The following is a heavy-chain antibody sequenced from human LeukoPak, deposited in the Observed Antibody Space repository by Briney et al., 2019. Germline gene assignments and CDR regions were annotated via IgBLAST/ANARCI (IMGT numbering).Heavy chain of an antibody. J-gene: IGHJ6*02. D-gene: IGHD6-19*01. CDR1: GFTFSNYG. V-gene: IGHV3-30*18. CDR2: ISYDGSNK. CDR3: AKGAVAWGYYGMDV. Sequence: GRSLRLSCAASGFTFSNYGMHWVRQAPGKGLEWVAVISYDGSNKYYADSVKGRFTISRDNSKNTLYLQMNSLRAEDTAVYYCAKGAVAWGYYGMDVWGQGTTLTVS.